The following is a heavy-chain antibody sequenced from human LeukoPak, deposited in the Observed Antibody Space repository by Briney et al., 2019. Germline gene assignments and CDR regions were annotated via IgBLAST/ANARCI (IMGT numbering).Heavy chain of an antibody. CDR1: GFTFSSYS. J-gene: IGHJ4*02. CDR3: ARGALMCSGGSCYDY. CDR2: ISSSSSYI. Sequence: GGSLRLSCAASGFTFSSYSMNWVRQAPGKGLDCVSSISSSSSYIYYADSVKGRFTISRDNAKNSLYLQMNSLRAEDTAVYYCARGALMCSGGSCYDYWGQGTLVTVSS. V-gene: IGHV3-21*01. D-gene: IGHD2-15*01.